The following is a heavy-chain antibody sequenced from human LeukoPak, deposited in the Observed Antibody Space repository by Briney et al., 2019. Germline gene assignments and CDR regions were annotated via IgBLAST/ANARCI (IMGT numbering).Heavy chain of an antibody. CDR2: ITGSGTNR. V-gene: IGHV3-23*01. CDR1: GFTFSNYA. J-gene: IGHJ4*02. D-gene: IGHD3-9*01. Sequence: HPGGSLRLSCVASGFTFSNYAMSWVRQAPGKGLEWVSAITGSGTNRYYADSLKGRFTTSRDNSKNTVFLQMNSLRHGDTAIYYCVIWGDYDVLTGYYVPDYWGQGTLVTVAS. CDR3: VIWGDYDVLTGYYVPDY.